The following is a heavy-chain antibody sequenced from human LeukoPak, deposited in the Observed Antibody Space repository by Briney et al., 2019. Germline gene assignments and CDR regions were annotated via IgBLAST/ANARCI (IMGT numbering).Heavy chain of an antibody. V-gene: IGHV3-13*01. D-gene: IGHD1-26*01. Sequence: GGSLRLSCAASGFAFNTYDMHWVRQAVGKGPEWVAGIGTAGDTYYLDSVKGRFTISRENGKNSLYLQMNSRRVGDTAVYYCARGTVGAGVFDVWGQGTLVTVS. J-gene: IGHJ3*01. CDR1: GFAFNTYD. CDR3: ARGTVGAGVFDV. CDR2: IGTAGDT.